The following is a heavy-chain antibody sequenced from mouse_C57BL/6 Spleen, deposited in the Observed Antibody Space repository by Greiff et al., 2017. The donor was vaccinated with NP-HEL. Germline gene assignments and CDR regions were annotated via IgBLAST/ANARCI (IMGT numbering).Heavy chain of an antibody. CDR3: ARNYGSRSAMDY. V-gene: IGHV1-26*01. Sequence: EVQLQQSGPELVKPGASVKISCKASGYTFTDYYMNWVKQSHGKSLEWIGDINPNNGGTSYNQKFKGKATLTVDKSSSTAYMELRSLTSEDSAVYYCARNYGSRSAMDYWGQGTSVTVSS. CDR1: GYTFTDYY. J-gene: IGHJ4*01. CDR2: INPNNGGT. D-gene: IGHD1-1*01.